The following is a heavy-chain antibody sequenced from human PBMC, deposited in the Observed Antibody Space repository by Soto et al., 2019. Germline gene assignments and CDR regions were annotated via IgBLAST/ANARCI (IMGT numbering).Heavy chain of an antibody. Sequence: QVQLVESGGGVVQPGRSLRLSCAASGFTFSSYAMHWVRQAPGKGLEWVAVISYDGSNKYYADSVKGRFTISRDNSKNTLYLQMNSLRAEDTAVYYCARMRSSSWYPGYYYYYYGMDVCGQGTTVTVSS. D-gene: IGHD6-13*01. V-gene: IGHV3-30-3*01. CDR3: ARMRSSSWYPGYYYYYYGMDV. CDR2: ISYDGSNK. CDR1: GFTFSSYA. J-gene: IGHJ6*02.